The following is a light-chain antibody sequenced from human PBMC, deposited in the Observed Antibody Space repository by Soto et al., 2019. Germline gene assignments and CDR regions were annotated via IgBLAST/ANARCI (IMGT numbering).Light chain of an antibody. CDR2: DAS. CDR1: QSVSSY. Sequence: EIVLTQSPATLSLSPGERATLSCRASQSVSSYLAWYQQKPGQAPRLIIYDASHRATGIPARFSGSVSRTDFTLTINSLEPEDFAVYYRTQHRNWPPLTFGGGIKVEIK. CDR3: TQHRNWPPLT. J-gene: IGKJ4*01. V-gene: IGKV3-11*01.